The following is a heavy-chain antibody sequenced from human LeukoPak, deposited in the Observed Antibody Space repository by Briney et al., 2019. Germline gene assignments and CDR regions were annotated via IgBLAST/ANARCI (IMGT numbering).Heavy chain of an antibody. CDR2: ISGSGGST. J-gene: IGHJ4*02. V-gene: IGHV3-23*01. CDR3: AKNHGGSYRSGGY. Sequence: GSLRLSCAVSGFTFSSYAMSWVRQAPGKGLEWVSAISGSGGSTYYADSVKGRFTISRDNSKNTLYLQMNSLRAEDTAVYYCAKNHGGSYRSGGYWGQGTLVTVSS. CDR1: GFTFSSYA. D-gene: IGHD1-26*01.